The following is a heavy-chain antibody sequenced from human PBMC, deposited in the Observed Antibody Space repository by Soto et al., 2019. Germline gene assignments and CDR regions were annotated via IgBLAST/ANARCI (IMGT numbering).Heavy chain of an antibody. V-gene: IGHV3-30-3*01. CDR3: ARETFEEVAAYFDY. CDR1: GFTFSSYA. J-gene: IGHJ4*02. Sequence: VQLVESGGGVVQTGRSLRLSCAASGFTFSSYAMHWVRQAPGKGLEWVAVISYDGSNKYYADSVKGRFTISRDNSKNTLYLQMNSLRAEDTAVYYCARETFEEVAAYFDYWGQGTLVTVSS. CDR2: ISYDGSNK. D-gene: IGHD2-15*01.